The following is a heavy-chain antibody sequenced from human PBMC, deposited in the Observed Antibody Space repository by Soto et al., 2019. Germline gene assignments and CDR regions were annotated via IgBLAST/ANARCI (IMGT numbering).Heavy chain of an antibody. CDR2: INPNGGST. V-gene: IGHV1-46*01. D-gene: IGHD6-13*01. Sequence: QVQLVQSGAEVKKPGASVKLSCKASGCTFTNYYIHWVRQAPGQGLEWMAIINPNGGSTNYAQKFQGRVTLTRDTSTSTVYMDLSSLKSEDTAVYYCARGLAAGDYWGQGTLVTVSS. CDR3: ARGLAAGDY. J-gene: IGHJ4*02. CDR1: GCTFTNYY.